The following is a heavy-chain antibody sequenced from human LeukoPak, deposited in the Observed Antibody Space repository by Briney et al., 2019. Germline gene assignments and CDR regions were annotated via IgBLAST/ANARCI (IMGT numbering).Heavy chain of an antibody. CDR3: ARALASGSSAFDY. J-gene: IGHJ4*02. CDR1: GFTFSSYY. CDR2: ISSSSSYT. D-gene: IGHD1-26*01. Sequence: GRSLRLSCAVSGFTFSSYYINWVRQAPGKGLEWVSCISSSSSYTYYADSVKGRFTISRDNAKNSLYLQMNSLRVEDTAVYFCARALASGSSAFDYWGQGTLVTVSS. V-gene: IGHV3-21*01.